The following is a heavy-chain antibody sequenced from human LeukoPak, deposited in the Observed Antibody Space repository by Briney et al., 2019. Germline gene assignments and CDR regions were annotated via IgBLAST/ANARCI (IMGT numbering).Heavy chain of an antibody. Sequence: GASVKVSCKASGYTFTSYGISWVRQAPGQGLEWMGWISAYNGNTHYAQKLQVRVTMTTDTSTSTAYMELRSLRCDDTAVYYCERDRSRYYYDSSGSAWEFDPWGQGTLVSVSS. J-gene: IGHJ5*02. CDR2: ISAYNGNT. V-gene: IGHV1-18*01. CDR3: ERDRSRYYYDSSGSAWEFDP. CDR1: GYTFTSYG. D-gene: IGHD3-22*01.